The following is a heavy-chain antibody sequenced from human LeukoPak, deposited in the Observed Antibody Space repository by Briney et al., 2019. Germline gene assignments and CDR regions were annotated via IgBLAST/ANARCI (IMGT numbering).Heavy chain of an antibody. J-gene: IGHJ4*02. CDR2: INPNSGGT. CDR3: ARGYSGYDTFDY. D-gene: IGHD5-12*01. Sequence: ASVTVSCKASGYTFTGYYMHWVRQAPGQGLEWMGRINPNSGGTNYAQKFQGRVTMTRDTSISTAYMELSRLRSDDTAVYYCARGYSGYDTFDYWGQGTLVTVSS. CDR1: GYTFTGYY. V-gene: IGHV1-2*06.